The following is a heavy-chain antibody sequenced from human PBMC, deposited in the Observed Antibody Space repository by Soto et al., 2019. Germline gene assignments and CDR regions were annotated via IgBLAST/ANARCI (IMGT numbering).Heavy chain of an antibody. CDR2: VDYSGTS. Sequence: QVHLQASGPGLVKPSETLSLTCTVSGGSLSSYSWSWIRQSPGGGLEWIGNVDYSGTSNHNPSLKSRVTRTARTARNQFSLRLTSVTAADKTVYVSARDIIGEEWAFALWGWGTEITVSS. V-gene: IGHV4-59*01. J-gene: IGHJ2*01. CDR3: ARDIIGEEWAFAL. D-gene: IGHD3-3*01. CDR1: GGSLSSYS.